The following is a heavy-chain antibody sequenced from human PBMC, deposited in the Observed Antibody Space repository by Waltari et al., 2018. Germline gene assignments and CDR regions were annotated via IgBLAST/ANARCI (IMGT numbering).Heavy chain of an antibody. Sequence: QVQLQESGPGLVKPSETLSLTCPVSGGSISSYYWSWIRQPPGKGLEWIGFLYYSGSTNYNPSRKRRVTISVDTSKNQFSRKLRAVTAADTAVYYCARGAEYYDSLTGYPYYFDYWGQGTLVTVSS. CDR3: ARGAEYYDSLTGYPYYFDY. D-gene: IGHD3-9*01. CDR1: GGSISSYY. J-gene: IGHJ4*02. V-gene: IGHV4-59*01. CDR2: LYYSGST.